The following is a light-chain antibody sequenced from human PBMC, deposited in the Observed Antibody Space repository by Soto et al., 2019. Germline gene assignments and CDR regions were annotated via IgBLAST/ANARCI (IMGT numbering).Light chain of an antibody. CDR1: QSLLHSNGYNY. V-gene: IGKV2-28*01. CDR3: MQALQTPLT. CDR2: LGS. J-gene: IGKJ3*01. Sequence: DIVMTQSPLSLPVTPGEPASISCRSSQSLLHSNGYNYLDWYLQKPGQSPQLLIYLGSNRASGVPDGFSGSGSGTDFTLKISRVEAEDVGVSYCMQALQTPLTFGPGTKVDIK.